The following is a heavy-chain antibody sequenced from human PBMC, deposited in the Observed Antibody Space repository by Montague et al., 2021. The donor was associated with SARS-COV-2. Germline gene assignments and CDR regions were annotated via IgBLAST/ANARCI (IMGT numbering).Heavy chain of an antibody. CDR3: ARRESGWLDAFDI. J-gene: IGHJ3*02. CDR1: GGSISGHY. D-gene: IGHD6-19*01. V-gene: IGHV4-59*11. Sequence: SETLSLTCSVSGGSISGHYWSWIRQPPGKGLEWIGNFDHSGDTKYNPSLKSRATISVDTSKNQFALRLHSVTAADTAVYFCARRESGWLDAFDIWGRGTMVTVSS. CDR2: FDHSGDT.